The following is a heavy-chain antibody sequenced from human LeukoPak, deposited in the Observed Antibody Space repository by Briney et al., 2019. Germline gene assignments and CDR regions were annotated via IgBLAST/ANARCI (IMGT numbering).Heavy chain of an antibody. J-gene: IGHJ3*02. Sequence: SETLSLTCTVSGGSINSSSYYWGWIRQPPGKGLEWIGTIYYSGSTYYNPSLKSRVTISVDTSKNQFSLKLSSVTASDTAVYYCAGRFAPSRSDAFDIWGQGTMVTVSS. CDR1: GGSINSSSYY. CDR2: IYYSGST. CDR3: AGRFAPSRSDAFDI. D-gene: IGHD3-10*01. V-gene: IGHV4-39*01.